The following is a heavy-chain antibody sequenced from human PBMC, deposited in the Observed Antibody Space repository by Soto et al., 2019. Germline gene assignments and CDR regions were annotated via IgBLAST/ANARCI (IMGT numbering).Heavy chain of an antibody. D-gene: IGHD5-12*01. CDR1: GFTFSSYS. CDR2: ISSSSSYI. Sequence: PGGSLRLSCAAYGFTFSSYSMNWVRQAPGKGLEWVSSISSSSSYIYYADSVKGRFTISRDNAKNSLYLQMNSLRAEDTAVYYCARDEKWLRLVDPCGQGSLVTGSS. CDR3: ARDEKWLRLVDP. V-gene: IGHV3-21*01. J-gene: IGHJ5*02.